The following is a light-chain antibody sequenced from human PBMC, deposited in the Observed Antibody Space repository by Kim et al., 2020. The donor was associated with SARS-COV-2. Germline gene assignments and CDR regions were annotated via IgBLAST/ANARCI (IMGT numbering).Light chain of an antibody. CDR1: SSNIGSNY. Sequence: PGPRVTISCSGSSSNIGSNYVYWYQQLPGTAPKLLIYRNNQRPSGVPDRFSGSKSGTSASLAISGLRSEDEADYHCAAWDDSLHVVFGGGTQLTVL. CDR3: AAWDDSLHVV. CDR2: RNN. V-gene: IGLV1-47*01. J-gene: IGLJ2*01.